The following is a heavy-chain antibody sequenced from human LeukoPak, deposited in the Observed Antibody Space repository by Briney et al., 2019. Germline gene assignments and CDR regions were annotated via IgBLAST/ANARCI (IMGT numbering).Heavy chain of an antibody. CDR1: GFTFSSYA. D-gene: IGHD6-13*01. V-gene: IGHV3-30*04. CDR3: ARLPTPQQLVRGYWDYFDY. Sequence: GGSLRRSCAASGFTFSSYAMHWVRQAPGKGLEWVAVISYDGSNKYYADSVKGRFTISRDNSKNTLYLQMNSLRAEDTAVYYCARLPTPQQLVRGYWDYFDYWGQGTLVTVSS. CDR2: ISYDGSNK. J-gene: IGHJ4*02.